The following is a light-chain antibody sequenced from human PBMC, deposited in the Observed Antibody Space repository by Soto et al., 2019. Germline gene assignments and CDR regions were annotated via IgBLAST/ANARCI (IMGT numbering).Light chain of an antibody. CDR3: LQYNNWPPFT. V-gene: IGKV3-15*01. J-gene: IGKJ3*01. Sequence: IVMTQSPATLSVSPGEGATLSCRASQNVNNKLAWYQQKPGQPPRLLIYDASTRATGIPARFSGSGSGTEFTLTFNRLQSEDFAVYYCLQYNNWPPFTFGPGTKVDIK. CDR2: DAS. CDR1: QNVNNK.